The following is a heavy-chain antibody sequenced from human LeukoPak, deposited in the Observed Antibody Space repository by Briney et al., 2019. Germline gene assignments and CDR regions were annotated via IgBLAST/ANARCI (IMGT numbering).Heavy chain of an antibody. CDR1: GGSISSGGYY. CDR3: ARTPPYSGDYEQADLLTGVFDI. V-gene: IGHV4-31*03. D-gene: IGHD4-17*01. J-gene: IGHJ3*02. CDR2: IYYSGST. Sequence: SETLSLTCTVSGGSISSGGYYWSWIRQHPGKGLEWIGYIYYSGSTYYNPSLKSRVTISVDTSKNQFSLKLSSVTAADTAVYYCARTPPYSGDYEQADLLTGVFDIWGQGTMVTVSS.